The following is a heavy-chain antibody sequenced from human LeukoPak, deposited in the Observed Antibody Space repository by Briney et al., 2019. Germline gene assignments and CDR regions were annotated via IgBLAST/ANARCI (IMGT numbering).Heavy chain of an antibody. Sequence: GGSLRLSCAASGFTFSSYGMHWVRQAPGKGLEWVAVIWYDGSNKYYADSVKGRFTISRDNSKNTLYLQMNSLRAEDTAVYYCARDRGRYGDYESPYDPWGQGTLVTVSS. CDR3: ARDRGRYGDYESPYDP. CDR1: GFTFSSYG. J-gene: IGHJ5*02. D-gene: IGHD4-17*01. V-gene: IGHV3-33*01. CDR2: IWYDGSNK.